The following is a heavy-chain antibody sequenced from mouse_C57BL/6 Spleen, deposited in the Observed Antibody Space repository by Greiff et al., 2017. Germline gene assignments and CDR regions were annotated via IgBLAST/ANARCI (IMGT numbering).Heavy chain of an antibody. Sequence: VKLLESGPELVKPGASVKISCKASGYAFSSSWMNWVKQRPGKGLEWIGRIYPGDGDTNYNGKFKGKATLTADKSSSTAYMQLSSLTSEDSAVYFCARLTTVVLREAMDYWGQGTSVTVSS. CDR2: IYPGDGDT. V-gene: IGHV1-82*01. CDR3: ARLTTVVLREAMDY. J-gene: IGHJ4*01. CDR1: GYAFSSSW. D-gene: IGHD1-1*01.